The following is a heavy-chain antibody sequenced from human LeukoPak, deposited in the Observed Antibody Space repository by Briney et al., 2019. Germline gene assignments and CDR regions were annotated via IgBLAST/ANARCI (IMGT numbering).Heavy chain of an antibody. D-gene: IGHD3-10*01. J-gene: IGHJ4*02. Sequence: GASVKVSCKASGYTFTSYDINWVRQATGQGLEWMGGFDPEDGETIYAQKFQGRVTMTEDTSTDTAYMELSSLRSEDTAVYYCATDRAQYYYGSGRPFDYWGQGTLVTVSS. CDR3: ATDRAQYYYGSGRPFDY. CDR2: FDPEDGET. CDR1: GYTFTSYD. V-gene: IGHV1-24*01.